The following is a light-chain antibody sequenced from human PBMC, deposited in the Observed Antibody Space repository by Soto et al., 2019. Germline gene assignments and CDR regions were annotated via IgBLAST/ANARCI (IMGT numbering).Light chain of an antibody. CDR1: QIISSW. CDR3: QQYNSYSMYT. Sequence: DIQMTQSPSTLSASVGDRVTITFRASQIISSWLAWYQQKPGKAPKLLIYDASNLESGVPSRFSCSGSGTEFALTISSLQPDDFATYYCQQYNSYSMYTFGQGTKLEIK. V-gene: IGKV1-5*01. CDR2: DAS. J-gene: IGKJ2*01.